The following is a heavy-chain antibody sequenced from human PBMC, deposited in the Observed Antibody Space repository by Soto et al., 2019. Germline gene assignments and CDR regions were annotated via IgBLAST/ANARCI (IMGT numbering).Heavy chain of an antibody. V-gene: IGHV4-61*01. Sequence: SETLSLTCTVSGGSVSRGRYYWSWIRQPPGKGLEWIGYIYYSGSTNYNPSLKSRVTISVDTSKNQFSLKLSSVTAADTAVYYCARVAYYYDSSGYQSLYYFDYWGQGTLVTVSS. CDR1: GGSVSRGRYY. CDR3: ARVAYYYDSSGYQSLYYFDY. CDR2: IYYSGST. J-gene: IGHJ4*02. D-gene: IGHD3-22*01.